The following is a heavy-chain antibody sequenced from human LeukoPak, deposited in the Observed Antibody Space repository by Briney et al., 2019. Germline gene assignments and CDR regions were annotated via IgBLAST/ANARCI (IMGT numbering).Heavy chain of an antibody. CDR3: ARGLPGYAGGDDAFDI. J-gene: IGHJ3*02. V-gene: IGHV4-59*01. CDR2: IYYSGST. CDR1: GGSISKYY. Sequence: PSETLSLTCTVSGGSISKYYWTWIRQPPAKGLEWIGYIYYSGSTNYNPSFQSRLTISVDTSKNQFSLTLNSVTAADTAVYYCARGLPGYAGGDDAFDIWGQGTMVTVSS. D-gene: IGHD2-2*01.